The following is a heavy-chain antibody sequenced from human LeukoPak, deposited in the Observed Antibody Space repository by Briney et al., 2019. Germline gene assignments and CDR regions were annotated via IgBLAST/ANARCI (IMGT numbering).Heavy chain of an antibody. V-gene: IGHV1-46*01. CDR3: AREHTPLAYCGGDCYSGGFDP. J-gene: IGHJ5*02. Sequence: ASVKVSCKASGYTFTSYYMHWVRQAPGQGLEWMGIINPSGGSTSYAQKFQGRVTMTRDTSTSTVYMELSSLSSEDTAVYYCAREHTPLAYCGGDCYSGGFDPWGQGTLVTVSS. CDR1: GYTFTSYY. D-gene: IGHD2-21*02. CDR2: INPSGGST.